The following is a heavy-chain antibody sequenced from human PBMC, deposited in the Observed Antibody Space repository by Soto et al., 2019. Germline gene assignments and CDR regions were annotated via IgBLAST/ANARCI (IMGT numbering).Heavy chain of an antibody. J-gene: IGHJ2*01. Sequence: QVQLQESGPGLVKPSQTLSLTCTVSGGSISSGDYYWSWIRQPPGKGLEWIGYIYYSGSTYYNPSLKSRVTIAVDTSKNQFSLKLSSVTAADTAVYYCAGYMTTVTTLVGWYFDLWGRGTLVTVSS. V-gene: IGHV4-30-4*01. CDR3: AGYMTTVTTLVGWYFDL. D-gene: IGHD4-17*01. CDR1: GGSISSGDYY. CDR2: IYYSGST.